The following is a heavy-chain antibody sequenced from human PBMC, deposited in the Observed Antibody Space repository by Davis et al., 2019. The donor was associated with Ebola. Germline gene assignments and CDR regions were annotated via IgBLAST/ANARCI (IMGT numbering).Heavy chain of an antibody. CDR3: ARDPYRIAAHTGFDP. J-gene: IGHJ5*02. D-gene: IGHD6-6*01. V-gene: IGHV1-18*01. CDR1: GYTFTSYG. Sequence: ASVKVSCKASGYTFTSYGISWVRQAPGQGLEWMGWISAYNGNTNYAQKFQGRVTITADKSTSTAYMELSSLRSEDTAVYYCARDPYRIAAHTGFDPWGQGTLVTVSS. CDR2: ISAYNGNT.